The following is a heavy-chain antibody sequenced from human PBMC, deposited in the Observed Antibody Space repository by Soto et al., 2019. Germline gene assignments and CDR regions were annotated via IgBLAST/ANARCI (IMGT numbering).Heavy chain of an antibody. J-gene: IGHJ4*02. D-gene: IGHD2-15*01. V-gene: IGHV1-69*02. CDR2: IIPILGIA. CDR3: ARGHGGTYCSGGSCSADFEY. Sequence: QVQLVQSGAEVKKPGSSVKVSCKASGGTFSSYTISWVRQAPGQGLEWMGRIIPILGIANYEQKFQGRVTITADKSTSTAYMELSSLRSEDTAVYYCARGHGGTYCSGGSCSADFEYWGQGTLVPVSS. CDR1: GGTFSSYT.